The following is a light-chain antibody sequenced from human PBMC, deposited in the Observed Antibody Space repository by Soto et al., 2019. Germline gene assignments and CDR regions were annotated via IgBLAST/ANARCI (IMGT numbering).Light chain of an antibody. CDR1: QGISSW. CDR2: AAS. Sequence: DIQMTQSPSSVSSSVGDRFTITCQASQGISSWVAWYQQKPGKAPNLLIYAASSLQSGVPSRFSGSGSGTDFTLAISSLQPEDFATYYCQQANSFPITFGQGTRLEIK. J-gene: IGKJ5*01. V-gene: IGKV1-12*01. CDR3: QQANSFPIT.